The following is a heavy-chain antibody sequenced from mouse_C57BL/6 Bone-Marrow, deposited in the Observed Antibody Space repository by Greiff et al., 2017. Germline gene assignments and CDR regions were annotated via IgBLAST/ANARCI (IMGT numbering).Heavy chain of an antibody. CDR2: IDPSDSYT. D-gene: IGHD2-2*01. Sequence: VQLQQPGAELVMPGASVKLSCKASGYTFTSYWMHWVKQRPGQGLEWIGEIDPSDSYTNYNQKFKGKSTLTVDKSSSTAYMQLSSLTSEDSAVYYCARGGYDVTEFDYWGQGTTPPVSS. CDR3: ARGGYDVTEFDY. CDR1: GYTFTSYW. J-gene: IGHJ2*01. V-gene: IGHV1-69*01.